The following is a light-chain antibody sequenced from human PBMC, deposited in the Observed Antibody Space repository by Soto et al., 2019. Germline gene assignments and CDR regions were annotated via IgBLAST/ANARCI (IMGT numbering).Light chain of an antibody. J-gene: IGKJ1*01. Sequence: DIQMTQSPSSLSASVRDRVTITCRASQSISSYLNWYQQKPGKAPKLLVYAASSLQSGVPSRFSGSGSGTDFTLTISRLQPEDFATYYCQQSYSTPWTFGQGTKVEIK. V-gene: IGKV1-39*01. CDR3: QQSYSTPWT. CDR1: QSISSY. CDR2: AAS.